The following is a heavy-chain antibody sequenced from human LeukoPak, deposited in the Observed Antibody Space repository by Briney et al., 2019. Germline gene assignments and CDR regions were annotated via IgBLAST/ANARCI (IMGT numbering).Heavy chain of an antibody. CDR3: ARDKYSSGSPPFGY. J-gene: IGHJ4*02. D-gene: IGHD3-22*01. V-gene: IGHV4-39*07. CDR2: IYYSGST. CDR1: GGSISSSSYY. Sequence: PSETLSLTCTVSGGSISSSSYYWGWIRQPPGKGLEWIGSIYYSGSTYYNPSLKSRVTISVDTSKNQFSLKLSSVTAADTAVYYCARDKYSSGSPPFGYWGQGTLVTVSS.